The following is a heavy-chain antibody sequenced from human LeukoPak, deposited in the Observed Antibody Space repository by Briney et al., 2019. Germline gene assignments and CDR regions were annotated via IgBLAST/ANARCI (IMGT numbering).Heavy chain of an antibody. CDR1: GFIFSTYW. D-gene: IGHD6-13*01. V-gene: IGHV3-7*05. J-gene: IGHJ4*02. Sequence: GGSLRLSCAASGFIFSTYWLTWVRQAPGKGLEWVANINQDGSEIYYVDSVQGRFTISRDNVKNSLYLQMNSLGAKDTAVYYCARRGTSSSWAHFDYWGQGTLVTVSS. CDR3: ARRGTSSSWAHFDY. CDR2: INQDGSEI.